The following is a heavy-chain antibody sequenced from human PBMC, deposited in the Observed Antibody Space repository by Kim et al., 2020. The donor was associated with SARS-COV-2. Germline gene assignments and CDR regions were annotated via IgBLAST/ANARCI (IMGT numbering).Heavy chain of an antibody. J-gene: IGHJ4*02. Sequence: SVKVSCKASGGTFSSYAISWVRQAPGQGLEWMGGIIPIFGTANYAQKFQGRVTITADESTSTAYMELSSLRSEDTAVYYCARVGERDYDILTRYYRLDYWGQGTLVTVSS. CDR3: ARVGERDYDILTRYYRLDY. D-gene: IGHD3-9*01. CDR1: GGTFSSYA. V-gene: IGHV1-69*13. CDR2: IIPIFGTA.